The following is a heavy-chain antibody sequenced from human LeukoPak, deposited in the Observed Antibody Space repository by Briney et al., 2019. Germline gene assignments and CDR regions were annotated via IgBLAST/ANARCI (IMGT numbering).Heavy chain of an antibody. J-gene: IGHJ4*02. CDR2: ISSSGSTI. D-gene: IGHD6-6*01. CDR3: ARERIAARAFDY. CDR1: XXXXXDXX. V-gene: IGHV3-11*01. Sequence: PGGSLRLSXAAXXXXXXDXXXSWIRQXXXXXXXXVSYISSSGSTIYYADSVKGRFTISRDNAKNSLYLQMNSLRAEDTAVYYCARERIAARAFDYWGQGTLVTVSS.